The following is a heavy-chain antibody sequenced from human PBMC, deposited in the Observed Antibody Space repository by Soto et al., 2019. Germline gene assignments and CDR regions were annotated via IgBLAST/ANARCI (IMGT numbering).Heavy chain of an antibody. CDR3: ARELTMIVVVISGMDV. CDR2: ISYDGSNK. J-gene: IGHJ6*02. V-gene: IGHV3-30-3*01. D-gene: IGHD3-22*01. Sequence: GGSLSLSCAASGFTFSSYAMHWVRQAPGKGLEWVAVISYDGSNKYYADSVKGRFTISRDNSKNTLYLQMNSLRAEDTAVYYCARELTMIVVVISGMDVWGQGTTVTVSS. CDR1: GFTFSSYA.